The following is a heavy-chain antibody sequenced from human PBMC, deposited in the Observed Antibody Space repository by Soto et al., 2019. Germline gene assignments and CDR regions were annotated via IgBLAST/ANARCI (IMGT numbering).Heavy chain of an antibody. Sequence: SETLSLTCTVSGGSISSYYWSWIRQPPGKGLEWIGYIYYSGSTNYNPSLKSRVTISVDTSKNQFSLKLSSVTAADTAVYYCARSRPVLLWFGELLGDAFDIWGQGTMVTVSS. J-gene: IGHJ3*02. CDR3: ARSRPVLLWFGELLGDAFDI. V-gene: IGHV4-59*01. CDR2: IYYSGST. CDR1: GGSISSYY. D-gene: IGHD3-10*01.